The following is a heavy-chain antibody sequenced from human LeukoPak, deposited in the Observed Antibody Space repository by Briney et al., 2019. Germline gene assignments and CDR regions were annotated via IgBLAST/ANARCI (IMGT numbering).Heavy chain of an antibody. D-gene: IGHD6-13*01. CDR2: INRSGGST. CDR3: AKDSFAAAGTYGMDV. CDR1: GFTFSSYA. Sequence: PGGSLRLSCAASGFTFSSYAMSWVRQAPGKGLEWVSDINRSGGSTYYADSVKGRFTISRDNSKNTLYLQMNSLRAEDTAVYHCAKDSFAAAGTYGMDVWGQGTTVTVSS. V-gene: IGHV3-23*01. J-gene: IGHJ6*02.